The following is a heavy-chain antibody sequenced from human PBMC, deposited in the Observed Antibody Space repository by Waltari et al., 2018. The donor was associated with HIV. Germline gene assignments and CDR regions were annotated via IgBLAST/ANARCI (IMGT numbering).Heavy chain of an antibody. J-gene: IGHJ4*02. D-gene: IGHD3-3*02. CDR1: GFSVRNHW. CDR3: ARASHYIEFSTFDGDYYFDF. CDR2: IKREWSSR. Sequence: VQLVESGGGSIKTGGSLRLSCAASGFSVRNHWMDWVRQGPGKGLVWVERIKREWSSRNDADAGKGRFVIARDNARNTVYLQLNNLKVEDTAVYFCARASHYIEFSTFDGDYYFDFWGRGTRVAVSS. V-gene: IGHV3-74*01.